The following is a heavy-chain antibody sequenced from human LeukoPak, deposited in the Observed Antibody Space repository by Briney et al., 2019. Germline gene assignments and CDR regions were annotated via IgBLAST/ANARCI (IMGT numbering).Heavy chain of an antibody. D-gene: IGHD2-2*01. CDR3: AGEWKYCGATSCGYYFDY. CDR2: ISTYNGNT. V-gene: IGHV1-18*01. CDR1: GYTFNSFS. Sequence: ASVKVSCKASGYTFNSFSINWVRQAPGQGLEWMGWISTYNGNTNHSQKLQGRVTMTTDTSTSTAYMELRSLRSDDTAVYYCAGEWKYCGATSCGYYFDYWGQGTLVTVSS. J-gene: IGHJ4*02.